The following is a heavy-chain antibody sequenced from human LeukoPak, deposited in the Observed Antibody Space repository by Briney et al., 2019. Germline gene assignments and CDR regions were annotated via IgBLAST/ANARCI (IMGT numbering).Heavy chain of an antibody. D-gene: IGHD4-23*01. J-gene: IGHJ4*02. Sequence: SETLSLTCAVYGGSFSGYYWSWIRQPPGKGLEWIGEINHSGSTNYNPSLKSRVTISVDTSKNQFSLKRSSVTAADTAVYYCARRVLRWYAYYFDYWGQGTLVTVSS. CDR2: INHSGST. CDR1: GGSFSGYY. V-gene: IGHV4-34*01. CDR3: ARRVLRWYAYYFDY.